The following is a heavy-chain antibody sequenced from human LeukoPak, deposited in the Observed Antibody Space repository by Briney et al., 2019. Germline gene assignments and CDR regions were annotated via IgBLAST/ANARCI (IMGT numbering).Heavy chain of an antibody. D-gene: IGHD3-22*01. Sequence: SETLSLTCTVSGGSISSYYWSWIRQPAGKGLEWIGRTYTSGSTNYNPSLKSRVTMSVDTSKNQFSLKLSSVTAADTAVYYCAGDCYDSSGYYYDYWGQGTLVTVSS. J-gene: IGHJ4*02. CDR2: TYTSGST. CDR1: GGSISSYY. V-gene: IGHV4-4*07. CDR3: AGDCYDSSGYYYDY.